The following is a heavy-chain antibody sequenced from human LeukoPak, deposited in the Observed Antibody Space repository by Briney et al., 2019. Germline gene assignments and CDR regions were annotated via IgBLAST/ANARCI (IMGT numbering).Heavy chain of an antibody. Sequence: SETLSLTCTVSGVSISSSSYYWGWIRQPPGKGLEWIGSIYYSGSTYYNPSLKSRVTISVDTSKNQLSLKLSSVTAADTAVYYCARLTGNSYDYPNYFDYWGQGTLVTVSS. J-gene: IGHJ4*02. CDR1: GVSISSSSYY. CDR3: ARLTGNSYDYPNYFDY. V-gene: IGHV4-39*01. D-gene: IGHD5-18*01. CDR2: IYYSGST.